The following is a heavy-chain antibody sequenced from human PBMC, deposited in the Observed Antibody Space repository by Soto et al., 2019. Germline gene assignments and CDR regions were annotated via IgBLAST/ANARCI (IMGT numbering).Heavy chain of an antibody. Sequence: QAGGSLRLSCASSGFIFISYELNWVRQAPGKGLEWVSYISPGGTIYYGDSVKGRFTISRDNAKNSLFLQMNSLRAEDTAVYYCARERPSSDFWSGYSYGMDVWGQGTTVTVSS. V-gene: IGHV3-48*03. D-gene: IGHD3-3*01. CDR3: ARERPSSDFWSGYSYGMDV. J-gene: IGHJ6*02. CDR2: ISPGGTI. CDR1: GFIFISYE.